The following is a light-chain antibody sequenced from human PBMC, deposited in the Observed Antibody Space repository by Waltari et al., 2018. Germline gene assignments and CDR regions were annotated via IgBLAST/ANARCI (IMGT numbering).Light chain of an antibody. CDR1: QTINGW. CDR2: VAA. CDR3: QQYLLFWT. J-gene: IGKJ1*01. V-gene: IGKV1-5*01. Sequence: DIQMTQAPSTLSASVGDIVTLTCRASQTINGWLAWDQQKPGKAPELLIHVAATLESGVPPRFSGSGSGTEFTLTISSVQPEDVATYYCQQYLLFWTFGQGTRVEIK.